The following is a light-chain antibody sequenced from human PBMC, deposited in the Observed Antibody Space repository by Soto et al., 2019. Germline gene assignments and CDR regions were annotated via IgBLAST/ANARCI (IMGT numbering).Light chain of an antibody. Sequence: IVLTLSPGTLSLYPGERATLSCRASQSVTTQLAWYQQKPGQAPRLIIHGASSRATGVPDRITGSGSGTDFTLSISRLEPEDFAVYYCQQYGGSTRTFGQGTKVDIK. V-gene: IGKV3-20*01. J-gene: IGKJ1*01. CDR2: GAS. CDR1: QSVTTQ. CDR3: QQYGGSTRT.